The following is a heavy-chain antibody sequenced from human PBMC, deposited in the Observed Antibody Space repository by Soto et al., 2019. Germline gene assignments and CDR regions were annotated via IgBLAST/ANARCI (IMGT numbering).Heavy chain of an antibody. Sequence: EVHLLESGGDLVQPGGSLRLSCEASGFTFSSYAMSWARQAPGKGLEWVSGISVGGGSPYYADSVKGRFTISRDNSKNTLYLQMTSLRVEDTALYHCAKEPGADYGDYCDYWGQGTLVTVSS. CDR2: ISVGGGSP. V-gene: IGHV3-23*01. D-gene: IGHD4-17*01. CDR3: AKEPGADYGDYCDY. J-gene: IGHJ4*02. CDR1: GFTFSSYA.